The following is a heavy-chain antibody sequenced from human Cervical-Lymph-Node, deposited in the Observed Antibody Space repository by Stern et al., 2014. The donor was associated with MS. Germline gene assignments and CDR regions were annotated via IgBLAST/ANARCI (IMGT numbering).Heavy chain of an antibody. V-gene: IGHV1-69*01. CDR2: IIPLFGTT. CDR1: GGTFTRHA. J-gene: IGHJ6*02. Sequence: VQLVESEAEGKKPGSSVKVYCKDSGGTFTRHAFGWVRQAPGQGLEWMGGIIPLFGTTDYAQKFQSIVTITADESTSTVYMELSSLRSEDTAVYYCARGGRDYFYYYYGMDDWGQGTTVTVSS. CDR3: ARGGRDYFYYYYGMDD. D-gene: IGHD2/OR15-2a*01.